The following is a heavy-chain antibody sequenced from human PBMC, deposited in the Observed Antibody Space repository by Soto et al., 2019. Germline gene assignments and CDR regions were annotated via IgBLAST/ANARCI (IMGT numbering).Heavy chain of an antibody. CDR2: IYYSGTT. CDR1: GGTIKSRGFY. Sequence: SETLSITSSISGGTIKSRGFYLSWTGQHPAKGLEWIGYIYYSGTTYYNPSLKSRVMISIDTSKNQFSLKLSSVTAADTAVYYCAKDTWCAELSSSSYYYAMDVWGQGPTVT. D-gene: IGHD3-10*01. J-gene: IGHJ6*02. V-gene: IGHV4-31*03. CDR3: AKDTWCAELSSSSYYYAMDV.